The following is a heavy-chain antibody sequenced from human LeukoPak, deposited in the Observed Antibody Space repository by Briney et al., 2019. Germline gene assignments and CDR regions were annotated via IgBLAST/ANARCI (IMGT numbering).Heavy chain of an antibody. J-gene: IGHJ5*02. Sequence: SVKVSCKASVGTFSSYAISWVRQAPGQGLEWMGRIIPILGIANYAQKFQGRVTITADKSTSTAYMELSSLRSEDAAVYYCAREGVNYYGSGEAWFDPWGQGTLVTVSS. D-gene: IGHD3-10*01. V-gene: IGHV1-69*04. CDR2: IIPILGIA. CDR3: AREGVNYYGSGEAWFDP. CDR1: VGTFSSYA.